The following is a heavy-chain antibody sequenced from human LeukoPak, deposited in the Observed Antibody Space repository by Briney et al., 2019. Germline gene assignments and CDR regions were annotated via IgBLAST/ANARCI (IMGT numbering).Heavy chain of an antibody. CDR3: ARDIEFST. D-gene: IGHD3-3*02. Sequence: GGSLRLSCAASGFTFSRFAMNWVRQAPGKGLEWVSLISFSGGNTYYADSMKGRFTISRDNYKDTLYLQMNSLRAEDTAMYYCARDIEFSTWGLGTMVTVSS. V-gene: IGHV3-23*01. J-gene: IGHJ3*01. CDR1: GFTFSRFA. CDR2: ISFSGGNT.